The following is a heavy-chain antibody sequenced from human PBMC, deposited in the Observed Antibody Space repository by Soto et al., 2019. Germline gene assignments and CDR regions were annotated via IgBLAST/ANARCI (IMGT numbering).Heavy chain of an antibody. V-gene: IGHV3-23*01. J-gene: IGHJ3*02. CDR3: SKDARSHWNTGPYNYAFDI. CDR1: GFTFRSYA. D-gene: IGHD1-1*01. Sequence: EVQLLESGGGLVQPGGSLRLSCAASGFTFRSYAMSWVRQAPGKALDWVSAISGSGASTYYADSVKGLCTISRDNSENTLYLQMHSLRAEDTSLYYCSKDARSHWNTGPYNYAFDIWGQGTRVTVSS. CDR2: ISGSGAST.